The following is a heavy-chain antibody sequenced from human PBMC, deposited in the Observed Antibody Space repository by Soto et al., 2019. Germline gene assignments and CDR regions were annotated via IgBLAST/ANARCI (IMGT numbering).Heavy chain of an antibody. J-gene: IGHJ4*02. Sequence: QAQLVQSGAEVRKPGASVKVSCKASGYTFTGYYMHWVRQAPGQGLEWMGWINPNSGGTSYEQNFQGWVTMTRDTSISTAYMELSRLRSDDTAVYYCARGPAIFGVVIGYFDYWGQGTLLTVSS. CDR3: ARGPAIFGVVIGYFDY. V-gene: IGHV1-2*04. CDR2: INPNSGGT. CDR1: GYTFTGYY. D-gene: IGHD3-3*01.